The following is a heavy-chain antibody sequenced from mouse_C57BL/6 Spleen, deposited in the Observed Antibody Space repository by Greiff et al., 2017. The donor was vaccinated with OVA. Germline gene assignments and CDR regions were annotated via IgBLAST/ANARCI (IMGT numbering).Heavy chain of an antibody. J-gene: IGHJ4*01. Sequence: QVQLQQSGPELVKPGASVKISCKASGYAFSSSWMNWVKQRPGKGLEWIGRIYPGDGDTNYNGKFKGKATLTADKSSSTAYMQLSSLTSEDTAVYVCARETGDYSNLDAMDYWGQGTSVTVSS. CDR3: ARETGDYSNLDAMDY. V-gene: IGHV1-82*01. D-gene: IGHD2-5*01. CDR1: GYAFSSSW. CDR2: IYPGDGDT.